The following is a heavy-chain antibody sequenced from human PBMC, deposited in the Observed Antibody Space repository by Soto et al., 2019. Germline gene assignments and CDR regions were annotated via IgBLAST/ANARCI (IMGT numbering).Heavy chain of an antibody. Sequence: EARILESGGGLAQPGGSLKISCTASGFHFNIYAMSWVRQAPGTGLEWVSGISASATQTYYAESVKGRFAISRDNSKSTLYLQLDSLTPEDTARYYCAKPITAGGSNSWGPGTLVAVSS. J-gene: IGHJ5*02. CDR2: ISASATQT. CDR1: GFHFNIYA. CDR3: AKPITAGGSNS. D-gene: IGHD3-10*01. V-gene: IGHV3-23*01.